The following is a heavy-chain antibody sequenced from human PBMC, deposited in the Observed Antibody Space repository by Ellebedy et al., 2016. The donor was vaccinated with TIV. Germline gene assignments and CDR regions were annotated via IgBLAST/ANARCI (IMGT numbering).Heavy chain of an antibody. D-gene: IGHD3-16*01. V-gene: IGHV3-48*03. CDR2: ISGSASVT. CDR3: ARSYGARTSGP. CDR1: GFTFSSYE. J-gene: IGHJ5*02. Sequence: PGGSLRLSCAVSGFTFSSYEMNWVRQAPGKGLEWVSYISGSASVTAYADSVKGRFTMSRDNARTSLYLQMNSLRVDDTAMYYCARSYGARTSGPWGQGTLVTVSS.